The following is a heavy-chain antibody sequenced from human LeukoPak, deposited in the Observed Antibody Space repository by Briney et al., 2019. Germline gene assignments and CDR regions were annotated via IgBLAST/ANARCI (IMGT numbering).Heavy chain of an antibody. Sequence: GGSLRLSCSASGFTFTTYAMSWVRQAPGRELEWLSCVAVGGSTYYADSVRGRFTISRDNSKNTLSLQMNSLRADDTAIYYCVRGYSSPDFWGQGTLVTVSS. J-gene: IGHJ4*02. CDR1: GFTFTTYA. D-gene: IGHD6-13*01. CDR2: VAVGGST. V-gene: IGHV3-23*01. CDR3: VRGYSSPDF.